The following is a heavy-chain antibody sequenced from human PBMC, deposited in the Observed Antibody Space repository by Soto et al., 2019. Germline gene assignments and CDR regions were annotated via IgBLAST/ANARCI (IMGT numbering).Heavy chain of an antibody. CDR2: IWFDGSNT. V-gene: IGHV3-33*01. D-gene: IGHD2-15*01. CDR1: GFIFSNYD. CDR3: ARGIGDGVTVSHYFDS. Sequence: QVQLVESGGGVVQPGRSLRLSCAASGFIFSNYDIHWVRQAPGKGLAWVAVIWFDGSNTYYADSVKGRFTVSRDNSKNXLYLQMNSLRAEDTAVYYCARGIGDGVTVSHYFDSWGQGTLVTVSS. J-gene: IGHJ4*02.